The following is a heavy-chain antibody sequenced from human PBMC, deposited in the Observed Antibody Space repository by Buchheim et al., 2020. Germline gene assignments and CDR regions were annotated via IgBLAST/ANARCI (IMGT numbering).Heavy chain of an antibody. CDR3: ARVARSSGIDY. Sequence: QVQLQESGPGLVKPSETLSLTCTVSGGSVSSGSHYWSWVRQPPGKGLEWIGYVYYNGGTNYNPSLKSRVIISIDTSKDQFSLRLSSVSAADTAAYYCARVARSSGIDYWGQGTL. D-gene: IGHD3-22*01. J-gene: IGHJ4*02. CDR1: GGSVSSGSHY. CDR2: VYYNGGT. V-gene: IGHV4-61*01.